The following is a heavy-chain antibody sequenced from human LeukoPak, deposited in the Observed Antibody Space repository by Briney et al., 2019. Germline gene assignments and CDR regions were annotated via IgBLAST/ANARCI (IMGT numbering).Heavy chain of an antibody. CDR2: IGTAGDT. CDR3: ARAATVVTLADYFDY. Sequence: PGESLRLSCAASGFTFSSYDMHWVRQATGKGLEWVSGIGTAGDTYYPGSVKGRFTISRENAKNSLYLQMNSLRAEDTAVYYCARAATVVTLADYFDYWGQGTLVTVSS. CDR1: GFTFSSYD. J-gene: IGHJ4*02. D-gene: IGHD4-23*01. V-gene: IGHV3-13*01.